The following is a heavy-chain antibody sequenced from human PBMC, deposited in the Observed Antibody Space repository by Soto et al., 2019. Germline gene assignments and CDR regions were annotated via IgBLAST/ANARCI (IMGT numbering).Heavy chain of an antibody. Sequence: EVQLLESGGGLGQPGGSLRLSCVGSGFTFANSVMTWVRQAPGKGLEWVSTITGSGSRTYYADFVKGRFTISRDNSENTLYLQLDSLRGEDTARYYCAKNFRPSRIWLSYRHKTHFDDWGQGALVTVSS. CDR3: AKNFRPSRIWLSYRHKTHFDD. CDR1: GFTFANSV. CDR2: ITGSGSRT. D-gene: IGHD3-16*02. V-gene: IGHV3-23*01. J-gene: IGHJ4*02.